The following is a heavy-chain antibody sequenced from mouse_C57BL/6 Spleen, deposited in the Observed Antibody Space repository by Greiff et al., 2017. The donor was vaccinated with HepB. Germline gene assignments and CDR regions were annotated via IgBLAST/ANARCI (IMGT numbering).Heavy chain of an antibody. CDR1: GFTFSDYG. D-gene: IGHD2-1*01. J-gene: IGHJ3*01. CDR2: ISSGSSTI. Sequence: EVKVVESGGGLVKPGGSLKLSCAASGFTFSDYGMHWVRQAPEKGLEWVAYISSGSSTIYYADTVKGRFTISRDNAKNTLFLQMTSLRSEDTSMYYCASAYYGNVARFAYWGQGTLVTVSA. CDR3: ASAYYGNVARFAY. V-gene: IGHV5-17*01.